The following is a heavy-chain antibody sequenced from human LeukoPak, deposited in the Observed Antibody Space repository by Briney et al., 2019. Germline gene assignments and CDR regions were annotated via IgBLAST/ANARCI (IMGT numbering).Heavy chain of an antibody. CDR3: ASPSLGYCSSTSCYQGGYYYYYMDV. CDR2: ISYDGSNK. J-gene: IGHJ6*03. D-gene: IGHD2-2*01. Sequence: GGSLRLSCAASGFTFSSYGMHWVRQAPGKGLEWVAVISYDGSNKYYADSVKGRFTISRDNSKNTLYLQMNSLRAEDTAVYYCASPSLGYCSSTSCYQGGYYYYYMDVWGKGTTVTVSS. V-gene: IGHV3-30*03. CDR1: GFTFSSYG.